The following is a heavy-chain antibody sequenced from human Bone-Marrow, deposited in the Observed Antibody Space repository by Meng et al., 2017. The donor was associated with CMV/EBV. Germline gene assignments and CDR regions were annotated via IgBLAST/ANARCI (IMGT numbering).Heavy chain of an antibody. V-gene: IGHV1-2*02. CDR2: INPNSGGT. CDR1: GYTFTSYY. CDR3: ARDDSSGGFGY. Sequence: ASVKVSCKASGYTFTSYYMHWVRQAPGQGLEWMGWINPNSGGTNYAQKFQGRVTMTRDTSISTAYMELSSLRSEDTAVHYCARDDSSGGFGYWGQGTLVTVSS. D-gene: IGHD3-22*01. J-gene: IGHJ4*02.